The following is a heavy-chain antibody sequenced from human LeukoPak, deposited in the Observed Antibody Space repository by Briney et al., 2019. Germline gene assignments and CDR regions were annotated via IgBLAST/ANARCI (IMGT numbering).Heavy chain of an antibody. J-gene: IGHJ6*02. V-gene: IGHV3-53*01. Sequence: PGGSLRLSCAASGFTVSSNYMSWVRQAPGKGLEWVSVIYSGGSTYYADSVKGRFTISRDNSKNTLHLQMNSLRAEDTAVYYCARDVVVVVAATNYYYYYGMDVWGQGTTVTVSS. CDR1: GFTVSSNY. CDR2: IYSGGST. D-gene: IGHD2-15*01. CDR3: ARDVVVVVAATNYYYYYGMDV.